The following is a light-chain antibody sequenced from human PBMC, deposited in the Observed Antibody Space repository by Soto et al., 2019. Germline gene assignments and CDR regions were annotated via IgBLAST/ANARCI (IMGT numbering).Light chain of an antibody. J-gene: IGKJ4*01. CDR1: QSFSSN. Sequence: EIVLTQSPATLSVSPGERAALPCRASQSFSSNLAWYQQRPGQAPRLLIYRASTRATGVPARFSGSGSGTEFTLTISSLQSEDFAVYYCQQFSSWPLTFGGGTKVDIK. V-gene: IGKV3-15*01. CDR3: QQFSSWPLT. CDR2: RAS.